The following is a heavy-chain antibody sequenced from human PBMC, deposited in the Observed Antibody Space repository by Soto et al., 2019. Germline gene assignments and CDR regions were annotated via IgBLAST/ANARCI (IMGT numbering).Heavy chain of an antibody. Sequence: QVQLVQSGAEVKKPGASVKVSCKASGYTFTSYGISWVRQAPGQGLEWMGWISAYNGNTNYAQKLQGRVTMTTDTPTSTAYMELRRLRSDDTAVYYCARALRSAASGWYYFDYWGQGTLVTVSS. J-gene: IGHJ4*02. CDR2: ISAYNGNT. CDR3: ARALRSAASGWYYFDY. V-gene: IGHV1-18*01. CDR1: GYTFTSYG. D-gene: IGHD6-13*01.